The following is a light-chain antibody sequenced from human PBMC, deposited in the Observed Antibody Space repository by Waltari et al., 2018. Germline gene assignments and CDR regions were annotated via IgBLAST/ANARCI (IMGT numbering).Light chain of an antibody. J-gene: IGLJ3*02. V-gene: IGLV2-11*01. Sequence: QSALTQPRSVSGSPGQSVPISCTGTSSAVGGYNSVSWYQQHPGTAPKLMIYDVSNRPSGVPDRFSGSKSGNTASLTISGLQAEDEADYYCCSYAGSYSPWVFGGGTKLTVL. CDR1: SSAVGGYNS. CDR3: CSYAGSYSPWV. CDR2: DVS.